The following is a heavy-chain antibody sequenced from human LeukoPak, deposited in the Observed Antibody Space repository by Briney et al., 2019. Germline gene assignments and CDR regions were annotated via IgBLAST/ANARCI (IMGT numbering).Heavy chain of an antibody. J-gene: IGHJ4*02. CDR2: IYYSGST. V-gene: IGHV4-31*03. CDR1: GGSSSSGGYY. CDR3: ARGPVYYHGSNYYYCFDY. D-gene: IGHD3-22*01. Sequence: PSETLSLTCTVSGGSSSSGGYYWSWIRQHPGKGLEWIGYIYYSGSTYYSPSLKSRVTISVDTSKNQFSLKLSSVTAADTAVYFCARGPVYYHGSNYYYCFDYWGQGTLVTVSS.